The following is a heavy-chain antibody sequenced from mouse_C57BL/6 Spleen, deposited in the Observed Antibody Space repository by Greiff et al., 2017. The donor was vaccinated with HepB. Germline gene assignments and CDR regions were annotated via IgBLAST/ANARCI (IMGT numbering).Heavy chain of an antibody. Sequence: VQLQQSGPELVKPGASVKISCKASGYAFSSSWMNWVKQRPGKGLERIGRIYPGDGDTNYNGKFKGKATLTADNSSSTAYMQLSSLTSEDAAVYFCAREDSAGYNAYWSQGTLVTVSA. CDR2: IYPGDGDT. CDR1: GYAFSSSW. V-gene: IGHV1-82*01. CDR3: AREDSAGYNAY. D-gene: IGHD3-2*02. J-gene: IGHJ3*01.